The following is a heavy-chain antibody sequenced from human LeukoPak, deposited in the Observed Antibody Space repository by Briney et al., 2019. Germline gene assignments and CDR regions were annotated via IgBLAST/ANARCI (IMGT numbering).Heavy chain of an antibody. D-gene: IGHD3-16*01. J-gene: IGHJ4*02. CDR3: AKVSEAGAFYFDY. CDR2: IRYDGSNK. CDR1: GFTFSSYG. V-gene: IGHV3-30*02. Sequence: PGGSLRLSCAASGFTFSSYGMHWVREAPGKGLEWVAFIRYDGSNKYYADSVKGRFTISRDNAKNSLYLQMNSLRAEDTAVYYCAKVSEAGAFYFDYWGQGTLVTVSS.